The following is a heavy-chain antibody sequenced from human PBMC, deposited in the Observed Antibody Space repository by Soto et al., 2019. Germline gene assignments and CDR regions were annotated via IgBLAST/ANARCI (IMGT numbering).Heavy chain of an antibody. CDR2: INPNSGGT. J-gene: IGHJ6*02. V-gene: IGHV1-2*02. CDR3: AREGGGDYPSWYYYYYGMDV. Sequence: ASVKVSCKASGYTFTGYYMHWVRQAPGQGLEWMGWINPNSGGTNYAQKFQGRVTMTRDTSISTAYMELSRLRSDDTAVYYCAREGGGDYPSWYYYYYGMDVWGQGTTVTVSS. D-gene: IGHD2-21*02. CDR1: GYTFTGYY.